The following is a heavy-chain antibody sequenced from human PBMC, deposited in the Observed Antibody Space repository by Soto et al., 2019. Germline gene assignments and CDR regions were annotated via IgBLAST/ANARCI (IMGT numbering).Heavy chain of an antibody. CDR1: GGSFSGYY. V-gene: IGHV4-34*01. J-gene: IGHJ5*02. CDR3: AARGIAAAGNWFDP. D-gene: IGHD6-13*01. CDR2: INHSGST. Sequence: SETLSLTCAVYGGSFSGYYWSWIRQPPGKGLEWIGEINHSGSTNYNPSLKSRVTISVDTSKNQFSLKLSSVTAADTAVYYCAARGIAAAGNWFDPWGQGTLVTVSS.